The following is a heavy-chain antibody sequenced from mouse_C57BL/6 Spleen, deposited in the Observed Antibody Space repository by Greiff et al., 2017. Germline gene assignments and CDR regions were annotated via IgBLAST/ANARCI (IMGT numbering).Heavy chain of an antibody. CDR1: GYTFTSYW. Sequence: VQVVESGAELVRPGSSVKLSCKASGYTFTSYWMDWVKQRPGQGLEWIGNIYPSDSETHYNQKFKDKATLTVDKSSSTAYMQLSSLTSEDSAVYYCARMATVADYWGQGTTLTVSS. J-gene: IGHJ2*01. CDR3: ARMATVADY. CDR2: IYPSDSET. D-gene: IGHD1-1*01. V-gene: IGHV1-61*01.